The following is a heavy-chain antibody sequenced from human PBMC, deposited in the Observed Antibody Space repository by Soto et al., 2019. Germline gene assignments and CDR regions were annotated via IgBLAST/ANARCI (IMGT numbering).Heavy chain of an antibody. CDR2: ITTSGSYI. J-gene: IGHJ5*02. V-gene: IGHV3-21*01. D-gene: IGHD1-1*01. CDR3: XRSGTAPMLRHNWFDP. CDR1: GFTFSSYD. Sequence: EVQLVESGGGLVKPGGSLRLSCAASGFTFSSYDMNWVRQAPGKGLEYVSSITTSGSYIYYGDSVRGRFTISRDNAKNSXXXXXXXXXXXXTXXXXXXRSGTAPMLRHNWFDPWGQGTLVTVSS.